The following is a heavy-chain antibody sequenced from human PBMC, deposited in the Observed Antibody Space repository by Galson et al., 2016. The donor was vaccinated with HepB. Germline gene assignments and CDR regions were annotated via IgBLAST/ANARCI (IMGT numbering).Heavy chain of an antibody. Sequence: SLRLSCAASGFAIRKHWMNWVRQAPGKGLEWVANINQDENQKYYVGSVRGRFTISRDNAESSLYLQMNSLRAEDTAVYYCARVKAGVSGDLVDVWGQGTTVTVSS. CDR3: ARVKAGVSGDLVDV. V-gene: IGHV3-7*01. CDR2: INQDENQK. J-gene: IGHJ6*02. CDR1: GFAIRKHW. D-gene: IGHD7-27*01.